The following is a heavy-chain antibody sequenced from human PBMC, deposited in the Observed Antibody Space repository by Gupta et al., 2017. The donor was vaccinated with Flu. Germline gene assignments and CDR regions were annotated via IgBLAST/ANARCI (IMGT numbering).Heavy chain of an antibody. J-gene: IGHJ6*02. CDR1: GGSISSYY. CDR2: IYYSGST. V-gene: IGHV4-59*01. Sequence: QVQLQESGPGLVKPSETLSLTCTAPGGSISSYYWSWIRQPPGKGLEWIGYIYYSGSTNYNPSLKSRVTISVDTSKNQFSLKLISVTAADTAVYDCARGGAALTRYYYYGMDVWGQGTTVTVSS. D-gene: IGHD6-6*01. CDR3: ARGGAALTRYYYYGMDV.